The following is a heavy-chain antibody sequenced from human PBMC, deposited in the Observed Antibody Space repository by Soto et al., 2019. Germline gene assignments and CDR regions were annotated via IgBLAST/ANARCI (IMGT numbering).Heavy chain of an antibody. D-gene: IGHD2-21*01. CDR3: VRDMQLWRLAS. CDR1: GLTFRSYW. V-gene: IGHV3-74*03. J-gene: IGHJ4*02. Sequence: GSLRLSCAASGLTFRSYWMHWVRQAPGKGLVWVSRINTDGSVAMYVDSVKGRFTISRDNAKNTLFLHMNSLRAEDTAVYYCVRDMQLWRLASSGQGTLVIVSS. CDR2: INTDGSVA.